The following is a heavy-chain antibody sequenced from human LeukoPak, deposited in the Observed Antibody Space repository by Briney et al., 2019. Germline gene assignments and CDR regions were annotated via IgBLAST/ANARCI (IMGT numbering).Heavy chain of an antibody. CDR1: GGTFSSYA. Sequence: ASVKVSCRASGGTFSSYAISWVRQAPGQGLEWMGGIIPIFGTANYAQKFQGRVTITADESTSTAYMELSSLRSEDTAVYYCARDQGVAGSSNWFDPWGQGTLVTVSS. CDR2: IIPIFGTA. J-gene: IGHJ5*02. V-gene: IGHV1-69*13. CDR3: ARDQGVAGSSNWFDP. D-gene: IGHD6-19*01.